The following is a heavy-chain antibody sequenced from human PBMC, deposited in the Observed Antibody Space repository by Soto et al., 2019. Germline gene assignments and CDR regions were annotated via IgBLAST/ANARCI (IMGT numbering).Heavy chain of an antibody. CDR1: GDSVTSTSYY. J-gene: IGHJ5*02. D-gene: IGHD3-3*01. V-gene: IGHV4-61*01. Sequence: SATLSLTCTGSGDSVTSTSYYWSWVRQPPGKGLEWIGYIYYSGDTNYNPSLKSRVAISVDTSKNQFALKLSSVTAADTALYYCAGEGGVLRLDNWFEAWCQGSLVTVSS. CDR3: AGEGGVLRLDNWFEA. CDR2: IYYSGDT.